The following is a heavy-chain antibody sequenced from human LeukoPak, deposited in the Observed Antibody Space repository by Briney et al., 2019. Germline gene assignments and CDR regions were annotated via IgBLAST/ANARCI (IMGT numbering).Heavy chain of an antibody. V-gene: IGHV4-39*01. CDR1: GVSISSSSYY. CDR3: ARQGYDFWSGYFTVGFDP. Sequence: SETLSLTCTVSGVSISSSSYYWGWIRQPPGKGLEWIGSIYYSGSTYYNPSLKRRVTISVDTSKNQFSLKLSSVTAADTAVYYCARQGYDFWSGYFTVGFDPWGQGTLVTVSS. CDR2: IYYSGST. J-gene: IGHJ5*02. D-gene: IGHD3-3*01.